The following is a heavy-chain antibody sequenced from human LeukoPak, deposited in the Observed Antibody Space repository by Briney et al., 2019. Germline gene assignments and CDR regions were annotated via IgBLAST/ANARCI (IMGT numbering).Heavy chain of an antibody. CDR1: GYTFTSYG. D-gene: IGHD3-10*01. CDR2: ISAYNGNT. Sequence: ASVKVSCKASGYTFTSYGISWVRQAAGQGLEWMGWISAYNGNTNYAQKLQGRVTMTTDTSTSTAYMELRSLRSDDTAVYYCAVWFGEFYYYGMDVWGQGTTVTVSS. J-gene: IGHJ6*02. CDR3: AVWFGEFYYYGMDV. V-gene: IGHV1-18*01.